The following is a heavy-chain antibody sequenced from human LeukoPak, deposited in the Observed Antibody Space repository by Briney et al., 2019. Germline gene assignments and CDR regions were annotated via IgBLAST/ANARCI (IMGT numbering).Heavy chain of an antibody. V-gene: IGHV4-30-2*01. CDR2: IYHSGST. Sequence: SQTLSLTCTVSGGSISSGGYYWSWIRQPPGKGLEWIGEIYHSGSTNYNPSLKSRVTISVDKSKNQFSLKLSSVTAADTAVYYCASGIAVAGFPYNWFDPWGQGTLVTVSS. CDR1: GGSISSGGYY. J-gene: IGHJ5*02. CDR3: ASGIAVAGFPYNWFDP. D-gene: IGHD6-19*01.